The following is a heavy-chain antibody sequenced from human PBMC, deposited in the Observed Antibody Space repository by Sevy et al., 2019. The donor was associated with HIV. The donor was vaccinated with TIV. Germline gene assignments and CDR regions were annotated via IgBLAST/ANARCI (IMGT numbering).Heavy chain of an antibody. CDR1: GFTFSSYS. CDR2: ISSSSSYI. CDR3: ARDGGGGITMIVVVRGIDAFDI. V-gene: IGHV3-21*01. D-gene: IGHD3-22*01. Sequence: GGSLRLSCAASGFTFSSYSMNWVRQAPGKGLEWVSFISSSSSYIYYADSVKGRFTISRDNAKNSLYLQMNSLRAEDTAVYYCARDGGGGITMIVVVRGIDAFDIWGQGTMVTVSS. J-gene: IGHJ3*02.